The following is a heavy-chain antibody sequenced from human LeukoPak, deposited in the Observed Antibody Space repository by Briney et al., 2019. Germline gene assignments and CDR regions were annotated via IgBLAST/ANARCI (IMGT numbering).Heavy chain of an antibody. CDR1: GYTFTSYA. CDR3: ARAKGTAMVGCFDY. V-gene: IGHV1-3*01. CDR2: INACNGNT. D-gene: IGHD5-18*01. Sequence: GASVKVSCKASGYTFTSYAMHWVRQAPGQRLEWMGWINACNGNTKYSQKFQGRVTITRDTSASTAYMELSSLRSEDTAVYYCARAKGTAMVGCFDYWGQGTLVTVSS. J-gene: IGHJ4*02.